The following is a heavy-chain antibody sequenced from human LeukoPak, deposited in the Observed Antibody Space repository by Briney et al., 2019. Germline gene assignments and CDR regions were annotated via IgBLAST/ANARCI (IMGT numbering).Heavy chain of an antibody. Sequence: PSETLSLTCTVSGGSISSYYWSWIRQPPGKGLEWIGYIYYSGSTNYNPSLKSRVTMSVDTSKNQFSLKLSPVTAADTAVYYCARAEMEGSSRWYPFLDYWGQGTLVTVSS. CDR1: GGSISSYY. CDR3: ARAEMEGSSRWYPFLDY. CDR2: IYYSGST. J-gene: IGHJ4*02. V-gene: IGHV4-59*01. D-gene: IGHD6-13*01.